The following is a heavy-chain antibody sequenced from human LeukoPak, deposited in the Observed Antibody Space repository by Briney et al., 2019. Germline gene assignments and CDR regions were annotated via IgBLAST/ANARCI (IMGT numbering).Heavy chain of an antibody. J-gene: IGHJ3*02. CDR1: GFTFSDYY. CDR3: ARYCSSTSCYTPSDVYDI. Sequence: GGSLRLSCAASGFTFSDYYMSWIRQAPGEGLEWLSYISSSGYTIYYADSVKGRFTISRDNANNSLYLQMNSLRAEDTAVYYCARYCSSTSCYTPSDVYDIWGQGTMVTVSS. V-gene: IGHV3-11*04. CDR2: ISSSGYTI. D-gene: IGHD2-2*02.